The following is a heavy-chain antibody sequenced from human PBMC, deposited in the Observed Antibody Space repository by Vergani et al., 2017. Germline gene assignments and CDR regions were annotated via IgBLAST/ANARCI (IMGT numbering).Heavy chain of an antibody. CDR2: ISGRGGST. CDR1: GFTFSSYA. D-gene: IGHD2/OR15-2a*01. V-gene: IGHV3-23*01. CDR3: AKGPSAKNIGGMDV. Sequence: EVQLLESGGGLVQPGGSLRLSCAASGFTFSSYAMSWVRQAPGKGLEWVSAISGRGGSTYYADSVKGRFTSSRDNSKNTLYLQMNSLRVEDTAVYYCAKGPSAKNIGGMDVWGQGTTVTVSS. J-gene: IGHJ6*02.